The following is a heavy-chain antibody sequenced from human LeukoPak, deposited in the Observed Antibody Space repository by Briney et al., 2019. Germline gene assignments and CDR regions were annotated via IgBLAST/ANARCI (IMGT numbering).Heavy chain of an antibody. CDR2: IKPDGSDK. Sequence: GGSLRLSCTASHFTFTTNWMSWVCQAPGKGLEWVANIKPDGSDKYYVDSVKGRFTISRDNAKNSLYLQMDSQRAEDTAVYYCARNRRKRAAFDIWGQGTMVTVSS. CDR3: ARNRRKRAAFDI. V-gene: IGHV3-7*03. CDR1: HFTFTTNW. J-gene: IGHJ3*02.